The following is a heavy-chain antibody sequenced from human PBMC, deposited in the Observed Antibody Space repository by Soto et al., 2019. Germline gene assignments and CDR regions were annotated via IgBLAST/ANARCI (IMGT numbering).Heavy chain of an antibody. D-gene: IGHD6-13*01. Sequence: EVHLVESGGGLVKPGGSLRLSCAASGFSFSSYSMTWVRLAPGKGLEWVSSIGTSGDYIYCADSVKGRFTISRDNAKNSLYLQLNSVRAEDTAVYYCARVFSSSWYFDYWGQGTLVTVSS. V-gene: IGHV3-21*01. J-gene: IGHJ4*02. CDR1: GFSFSSYS. CDR2: IGTSGDYI. CDR3: ARVFSSSWYFDY.